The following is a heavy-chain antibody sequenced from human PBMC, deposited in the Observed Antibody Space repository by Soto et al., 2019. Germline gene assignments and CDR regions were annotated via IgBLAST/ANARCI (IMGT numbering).Heavy chain of an antibody. CDR1: GYTFTSYY. V-gene: IGHV3-48*01. J-gene: IGHJ3*02. CDR3: ARDSAPNGDYIWGSYRWHAFDI. Sequence: GASVKVSCKASGYTFTSYYMNWVRQAPGKGLEWVSYISSSSSTIYYADSVKGRFTISRDNAKNSLYLQMNSLRAEDTAVYYCARDSAPNGDYIWGSYRWHAFDIWGQGTMVTVSS. D-gene: IGHD3-16*02. CDR2: ISSSSSTI.